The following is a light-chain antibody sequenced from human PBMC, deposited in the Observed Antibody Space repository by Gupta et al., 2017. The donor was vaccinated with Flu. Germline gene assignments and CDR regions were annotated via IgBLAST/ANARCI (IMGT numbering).Light chain of an antibody. V-gene: IGLV2-11*01. Sequence: QSALTQPRSVSGSPGQSVTISCTGTSSDVGGYDFVSWYQQHPGKAPQLMIYDVTKRPSGVPDRGSGSKSGNTASLTISGLQAEDEADDYCCSHARSLPCTLGGGTKLTVL. CDR1: SSDVGGYDF. J-gene: IGLJ3*02. CDR2: DVT. CDR3: CSHARSLPCT.